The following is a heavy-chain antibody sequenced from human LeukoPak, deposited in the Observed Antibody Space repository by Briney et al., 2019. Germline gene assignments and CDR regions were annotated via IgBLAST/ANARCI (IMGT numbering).Heavy chain of an antibody. D-gene: IGHD2-15*01. CDR3: ARVALGSWYFDL. Sequence: ASVKVSCKASGYTFTGYYMHWVRQAPGQGLEWMGWINPNSGGTNYAQKFQGRVTLTTDTSTRTAYMDLRSLRSDDTAVYHCARVALGSWYFDLWGRGTLVTVSP. CDR1: GYTFTGYY. J-gene: IGHJ2*01. V-gene: IGHV1-2*02. CDR2: INPNSGGT.